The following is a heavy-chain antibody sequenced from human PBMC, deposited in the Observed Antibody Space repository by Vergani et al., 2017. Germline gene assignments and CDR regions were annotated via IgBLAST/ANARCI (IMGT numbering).Heavy chain of an antibody. V-gene: IGHV1-69*04. CDR2: IIPILGIA. J-gene: IGHJ4*02. D-gene: IGHD6-13*01. Sequence: QVQLVQSGAEVKKPGASVKVSCKASGGTFSSYAISWVRQAPGQGLEWMGRIIPILGIANYAQKFQGRVTITAGKSTSTGYMELSSLRSEDTAVYYCASTAGYSSSWFDYWGQGTLVTVSS. CDR3: ASTAGYSSSWFDY. CDR1: GGTFSSYA.